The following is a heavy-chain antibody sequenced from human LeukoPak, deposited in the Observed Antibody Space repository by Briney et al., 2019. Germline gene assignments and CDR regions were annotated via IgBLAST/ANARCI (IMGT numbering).Heavy chain of an antibody. V-gene: IGHV4-39*01. D-gene: IGHD3-3*01. Sequence: PSETLSLTCSVSGDSIRSGDSYWGWIRQDPRKGLEWIASIYYVGSPHYNPSLNSRRVTLPVDTTKDQFSLTLTSVTAADTAIYYCARLPITKRAMDVWGQGTTVTVSS. J-gene: IGHJ6*02. CDR1: GDSIRSGDSY. CDR2: IYYVGSP. CDR3: ARLPITKRAMDV.